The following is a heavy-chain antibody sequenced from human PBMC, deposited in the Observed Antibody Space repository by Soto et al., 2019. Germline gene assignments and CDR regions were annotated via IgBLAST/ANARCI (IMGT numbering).Heavy chain of an antibody. Sequence: GGSLRLSCAASGFTFSDYGMHWVRQAPGKGPEWLAVISYDGTTQYYADSVKGRFTISRDNFKNTLYLQMNSLRAEDTAVYYCAKVAVFSGYHEYCFDYWGQGTLVTVSS. J-gene: IGHJ4*02. CDR3: AKVAVFSGYHEYCFDY. V-gene: IGHV3-30*18. D-gene: IGHD3-22*01. CDR2: ISYDGTTQ. CDR1: GFTFSDYG.